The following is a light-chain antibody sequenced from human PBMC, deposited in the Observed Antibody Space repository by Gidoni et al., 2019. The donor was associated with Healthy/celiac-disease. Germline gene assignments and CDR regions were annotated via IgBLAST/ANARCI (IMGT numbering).Light chain of an antibody. CDR1: SSDVGGYNY. J-gene: IGLJ3*02. CDR3: SSYTSSSTWV. CDR2: DVR. V-gene: IGLV2-14*01. Sequence: QSALTQPASVSGSPGQSITSSCTGTSSDVGGYNYVSWYQQHPGKAPKLMIYDVRNRPSGVSNRFSGSKSVNTASLTISALQAEDEADYYCSSYTSSSTWVFDGGTKLTVL.